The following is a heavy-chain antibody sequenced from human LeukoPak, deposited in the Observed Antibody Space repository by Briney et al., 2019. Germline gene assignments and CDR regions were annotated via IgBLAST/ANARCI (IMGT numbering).Heavy chain of an antibody. CDR1: GGTFSSYA. J-gene: IGHJ4*02. Sequence: SVKVSYKASGGTFSSYAISWVRQAPGQGLEWMGRIIPILGIANYAQKFQGRVTITADKSTSTAYMELSSLRSEDTAVYYCARDGSRYFDWLLPTYFDYWGQGTLVTVSS. D-gene: IGHD3-9*01. CDR3: ARDGSRYFDWLLPTYFDY. V-gene: IGHV1-69*04. CDR2: IIPILGIA.